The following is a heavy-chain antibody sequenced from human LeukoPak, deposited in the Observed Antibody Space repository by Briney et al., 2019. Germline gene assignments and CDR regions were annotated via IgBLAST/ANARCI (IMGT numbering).Heavy chain of an antibody. J-gene: IGHJ3*02. Sequence: GGSLRLSCAASGFTFSSYGMHWVRQAPGKGLEWVAFIRYDGSNKYYADSVKGRFTISRDNSKNTLYLQMNSLRAEDTAVYYCAKEYCGGDCLDAFDIWGQGTMVTVSP. CDR2: IRYDGSNK. V-gene: IGHV3-30*02. CDR3: AKEYCGGDCLDAFDI. CDR1: GFTFSSYG. D-gene: IGHD2-21*02.